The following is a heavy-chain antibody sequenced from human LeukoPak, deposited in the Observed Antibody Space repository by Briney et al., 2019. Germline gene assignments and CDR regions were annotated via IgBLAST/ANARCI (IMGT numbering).Heavy chain of an antibody. Sequence: SETLSLTCTVSGGSISPYYWSWIRQPPGKGLEWIGYIYYTGSTDYNPSLKSPVTISVDTSKNQFSLELRSATAADTAVYYCARGLLTGGYDNWGQGTLVTVSS. CDR3: ARGLLTGGYDN. CDR1: GGSISPYY. J-gene: IGHJ4*02. CDR2: IYYTGST. V-gene: IGHV4-59*01. D-gene: IGHD5-18*01.